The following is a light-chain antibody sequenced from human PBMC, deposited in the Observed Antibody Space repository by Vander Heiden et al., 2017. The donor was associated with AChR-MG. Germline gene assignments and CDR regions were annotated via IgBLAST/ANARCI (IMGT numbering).Light chain of an antibody. Sequence: DIVLTQSPDSLAVSLGVRATINCKSSHSVLSSSNNKNCLAWYQQKPGQPPKMLIYWASTRASGVPDRFSGSGSGTDFTLTISSLQSEDVAVYYCQHYYETPPSFGGGTKVQI. CDR1: HSVLSSSNNKNC. CDR2: WAS. V-gene: IGKV4-1*01. J-gene: IGKJ4*01. CDR3: QHYYETPPS.